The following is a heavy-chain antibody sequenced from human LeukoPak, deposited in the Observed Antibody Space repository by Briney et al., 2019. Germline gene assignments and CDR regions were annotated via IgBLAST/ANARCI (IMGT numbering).Heavy chain of an antibody. J-gene: IGHJ3*02. CDR3: ARGSLTYYDSSGYYYRAFDI. CDR1: GGSISRGGYY. D-gene: IGHD3-22*01. CDR2: IYYSGST. Sequence: SQTLSLTCTVSGGSISRGGYYWSWIRQHPGKGLEGIGYIYYSGSTYYNPSLKSRVTISVDTSKNQFSLKLSSVTAADTAVYYCARGSLTYYDSSGYYYRAFDIWGQGTMVTVSS. V-gene: IGHV4-31*03.